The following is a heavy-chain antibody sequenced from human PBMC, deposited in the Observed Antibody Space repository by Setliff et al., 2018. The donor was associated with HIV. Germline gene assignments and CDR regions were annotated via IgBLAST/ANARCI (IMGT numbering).Heavy chain of an antibody. V-gene: IGHV4-61*02. CDR1: GGSISSGSYF. CDR3: ARQDYYYYGMDV. Sequence: SETLSLTCTVSGGSISSGSYFWTWIRQPAGKGLEWIGRIYTSGSTNYNPSLKSRVAISVDTSKNLFSLRLSSVTASDTAVYYCARQDYYYYGMDVWGQGTTVTVSS. J-gene: IGHJ6*02. CDR2: IYTSGST.